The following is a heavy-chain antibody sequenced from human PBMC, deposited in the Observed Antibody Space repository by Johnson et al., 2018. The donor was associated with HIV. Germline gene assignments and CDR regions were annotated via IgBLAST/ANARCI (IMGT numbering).Heavy chain of an antibody. V-gene: IGHV3-23*04. J-gene: IGHJ3*02. CDR2: ISGSGGST. CDR1: GFTFSSYA. Sequence: VQLVESGGGLVQPGGSLRLSCAASGFTFSSYAMSWVRQAPGKGLEWVSAISGSGGSTYYADSVKGRFTIYRDNSKNTLYLQMNSLNAEDTAVYYCAKDGTMTWAFDIWGQGTMVTVSS. CDR3: AKDGTMTWAFDI. D-gene: IGHD1-7*01.